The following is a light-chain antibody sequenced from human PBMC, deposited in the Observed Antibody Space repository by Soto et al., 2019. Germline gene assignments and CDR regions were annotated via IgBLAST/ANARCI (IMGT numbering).Light chain of an antibody. Sequence: QSALTQPASVSGSPGQSITISCTGTSSDVGGYNYVSWYQQHPGKAPKLMIYDVSNRPSGVSNRFSGSKSGNTASLTISGVQAEDEADYYCSSYTSSSSVVFGGGIKVTVL. CDR2: DVS. CDR1: SSDVGGYNY. V-gene: IGLV2-14*01. J-gene: IGLJ2*01. CDR3: SSYTSSSSVV.